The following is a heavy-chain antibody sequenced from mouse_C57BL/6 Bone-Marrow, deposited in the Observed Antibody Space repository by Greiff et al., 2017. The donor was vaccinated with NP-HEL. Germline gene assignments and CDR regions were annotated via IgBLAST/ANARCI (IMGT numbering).Heavy chain of an antibody. V-gene: IGHV1-64*01. Sequence: VQLQQSGAELVKPGASVKLSCKASGYTFTSYWMHWVKQRPGQGLEWIGMIHPNSGSTNYNEKFKSKATLTVDKSSSTAYMQLSSLTSEDSAVYYCARAGGYYDYVYFDYWGQGTTLTVSS. CDR1: GYTFTSYW. J-gene: IGHJ2*01. CDR2: IHPNSGST. CDR3: ARAGGYYDYVYFDY. D-gene: IGHD2-4*01.